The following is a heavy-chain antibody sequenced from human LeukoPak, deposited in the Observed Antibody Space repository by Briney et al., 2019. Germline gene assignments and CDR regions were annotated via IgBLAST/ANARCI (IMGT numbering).Heavy chain of an antibody. CDR2: IYYRGST. D-gene: IGHD3-22*01. CDR3: ARRDSSGHYDWFDP. V-gene: IGHV4-59*08. Sequence: SETLSLTCTVSGGSISSYYWRWIRQPPGKGLEWLGYIYYRGSTNYNPSLKSRVTMSVDTSKNQFSLKLSSVTAGDTAVYHCARRDSSGHYDWFDPWGQGTLVTVSS. CDR1: GGSISSYY. J-gene: IGHJ5*02.